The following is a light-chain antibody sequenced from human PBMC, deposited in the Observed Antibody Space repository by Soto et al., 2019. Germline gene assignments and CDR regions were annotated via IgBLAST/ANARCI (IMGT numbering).Light chain of an antibody. CDR3: AAWYDSLNAVL. CDR1: SSNIGKNI. V-gene: IGLV1-44*01. CDR2: DSN. Sequence: QSVLSQPPSVSATPGQRVTISCSGSSSNIGKNIVNWYQNLPGSAPKLLIYDSNRRPSGVPDRFSGSESGSSASLAISGLQSEDEAEYYCAAWYDSLNAVLFGGGTKLTVL. J-gene: IGLJ2*01.